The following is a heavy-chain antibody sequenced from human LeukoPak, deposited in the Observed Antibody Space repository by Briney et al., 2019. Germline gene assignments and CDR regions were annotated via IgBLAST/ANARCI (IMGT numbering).Heavy chain of an antibody. D-gene: IGHD3-9*01. Sequence: SETLSLTCAVYGGSFSGYYWSWIRQPPGKGLEWIGEINHSGSTNYNASLKSRVTISVDTSKNQFSLKLSSVTAADTAVYYCATVPPPYYDILTGYYNHYFDYWGQGTLVTVSS. V-gene: IGHV4-34*01. CDR3: ATVPPPYYDILTGYYNHYFDY. CDR1: GGSFSGYY. J-gene: IGHJ4*02. CDR2: INHSGST.